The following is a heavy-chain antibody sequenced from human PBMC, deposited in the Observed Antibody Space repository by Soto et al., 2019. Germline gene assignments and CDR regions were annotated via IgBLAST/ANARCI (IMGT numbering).Heavy chain of an antibody. D-gene: IGHD1-1*01. J-gene: IGHJ6*02. Sequence: QVQLEQSGAEVKKPGSSVKLSCKASGGTFRNSAISWVRQAPGQGLEWMGGIMPIFRTPDYAQKFQGRVTITADESTNTAYMELSSLRSDDTAVYSCACDNDRPELGGNYYYILDVWGHGTTVTVSS. CDR2: IMPIFRTP. CDR1: GGTFRNSA. V-gene: IGHV1-69*12. CDR3: ACDNDRPELGGNYYYILDV.